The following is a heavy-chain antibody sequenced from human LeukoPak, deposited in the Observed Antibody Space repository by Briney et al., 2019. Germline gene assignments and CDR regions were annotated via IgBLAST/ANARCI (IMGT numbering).Heavy chain of an antibody. Sequence: ASVKVSCKASGYTFTSYGISWVRQAPGQGLEWMGWISAYNGNTNYAQKLQGRVTMTTDTSTSTAYMELRSLRSDDTAVYYCARVMMSGRGSSWAVDYWGQGTLVTVSS. CDR1: GYTFTSYG. V-gene: IGHV1-18*01. D-gene: IGHD6-13*01. CDR2: ISAYNGNT. CDR3: ARVMMSGRGSSWAVDY. J-gene: IGHJ4*02.